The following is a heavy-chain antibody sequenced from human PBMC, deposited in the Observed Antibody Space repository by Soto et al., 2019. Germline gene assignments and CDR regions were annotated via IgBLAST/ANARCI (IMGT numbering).Heavy chain of an antibody. CDR1: AYNLTDCH. V-gene: IGHV1-2*04. J-gene: IGHJ6*02. D-gene: IGHD2-8*01. CDR3: ARGDSTDCSNGVCSFFYNHDMDV. Sequence: APMKVHCKASAYNLTDCHIHCIRRARRQGLEWLGRINPKSGGTSTAQKFQGWVTMTTDTSISTASMELTRLTSDDTAIYYCARGDSTDCSNGVCSFFYNHDMDVWGQGTTVNVSS. CDR2: INPKSGGT.